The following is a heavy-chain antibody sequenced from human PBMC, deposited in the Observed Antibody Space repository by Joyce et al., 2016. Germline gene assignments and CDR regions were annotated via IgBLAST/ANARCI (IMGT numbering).Heavy chain of an antibody. Sequence: QVQLQLWGAGLLKPSETLSLTCAVSGVSLSDSFWSWIRQPAGTGLEWIGEIHQSGGTNYNPSLRGRLTLSVDTSKNQLALKLNYVTAADTAVYICACELCIRGDINSWYDPWGQGTLVTVSS. V-gene: IGHV4-34*01. CDR3: ACELCIRGDINSWYDP. D-gene: IGHD2-15*01. J-gene: IGHJ5*02. CDR2: IHQSGGT. CDR1: GVSLSDSF.